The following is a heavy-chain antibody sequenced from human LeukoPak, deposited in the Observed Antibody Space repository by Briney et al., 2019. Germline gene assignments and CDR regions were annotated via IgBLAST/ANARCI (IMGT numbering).Heavy chain of an antibody. CDR2: ISRSATTI. CDR1: GFTFSSYE. J-gene: IGHJ4*02. Sequence: PGGSLRLSCAASGFTFSSYEMNWVRQAPGKGLEWVSSISRSATTIYYADSVKGRFTISRDNAKDSLYLQMNSLRAEDTAVYYCARSSYSGSYWRWGQGTLVTVSS. V-gene: IGHV3-48*03. CDR3: ARSSYSGSYWR. D-gene: IGHD1-26*01.